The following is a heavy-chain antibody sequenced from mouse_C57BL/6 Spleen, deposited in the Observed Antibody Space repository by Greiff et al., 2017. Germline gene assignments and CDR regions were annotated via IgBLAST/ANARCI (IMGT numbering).Heavy chain of an antibody. Sequence: EVKVVESGGGLVKPGGSLKLSCAASGFTFSSYAMSWVRQTPEKKLEWVATISGGCSYTYYPDNVKGRFTISRDNAKNNLYLQMSHLKSEDTAMYYCARDGMDYWGQGTSVTVSS. CDR2: ISGGCSYT. J-gene: IGHJ4*01. CDR3: ARDGMDY. V-gene: IGHV5-4*01. CDR1: GFTFSSYA.